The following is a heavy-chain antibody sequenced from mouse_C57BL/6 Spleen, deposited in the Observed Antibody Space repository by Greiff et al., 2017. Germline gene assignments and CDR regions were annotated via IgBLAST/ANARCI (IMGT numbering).Heavy chain of an antibody. CDR1: GYTFTDYN. Sequence: EVQGVESGPELVKPGASVKMSCKASGYTFTDYNMHWVKQSHGKSLEWIGYINPNNGGTSYNQKFKGKATLTVNKSSSTAYMELRSLTSEDSAVYYCARRPDRRYAMDYWGQGTSVTVSS. CDR2: INPNNGGT. J-gene: IGHJ4*01. CDR3: ARRPDRRYAMDY. V-gene: IGHV1-22*01.